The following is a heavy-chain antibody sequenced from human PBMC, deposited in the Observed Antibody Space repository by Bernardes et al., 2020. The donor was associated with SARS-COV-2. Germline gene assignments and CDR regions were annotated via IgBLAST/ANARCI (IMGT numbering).Heavy chain of an antibody. Sequence: WETLSLTCAVYGGSFSGYYWSWIRQPPGKGLEWIGEINHSGSTNYNPSLKSRVTISVDTSKNQFSLKLSSVTAADTAVYYCAAGGGTVTIVFDYWGQGTLVTVSS. CDR1: GGSFSGYY. D-gene: IGHD4-17*01. CDR3: AAGGGTVTIVFDY. CDR2: INHSGST. J-gene: IGHJ4*02. V-gene: IGHV4-34*01.